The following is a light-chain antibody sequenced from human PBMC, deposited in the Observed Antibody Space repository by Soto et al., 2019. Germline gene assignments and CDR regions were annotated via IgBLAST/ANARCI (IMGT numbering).Light chain of an antibody. Sequence: QSVLTQPPSASGSPGQSVTISCTGTSTDIGLHNFVSWYQHHPGNAPHFIIFDVNKRPSGVPDRFSATRSGNAASLTACVLQADEAAYYYCSAFGGINNPLFGGGTKLTVL. J-gene: IGLJ2*01. CDR3: SAFGGINNPL. CDR2: DVN. CDR1: STDIGLHNF. V-gene: IGLV2-8*01.